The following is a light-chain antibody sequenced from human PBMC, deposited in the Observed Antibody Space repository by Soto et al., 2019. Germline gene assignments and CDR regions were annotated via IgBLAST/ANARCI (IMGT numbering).Light chain of an antibody. CDR3: QQYDSWPQT. J-gene: IGKJ1*01. CDR2: GAS. Sequence: EVLMTQSPATLSVSPGGRATLSCMASQSVSSNLAWYQQKPGQAPRLLIFGASTRATGLPVRFSGSGSGTEFTLTISSLQSEDFAVYYCQQYDSWPQTFGQGTKVDIK. CDR1: QSVSSN. V-gene: IGKV3-15*01.